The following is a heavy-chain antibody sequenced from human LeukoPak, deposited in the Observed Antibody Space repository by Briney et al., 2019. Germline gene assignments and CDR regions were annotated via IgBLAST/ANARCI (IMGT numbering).Heavy chain of an antibody. D-gene: IGHD2-2*01. V-gene: IGHV1-2*02. CDR2: INPNSGGT. J-gene: IGHJ4*02. Sequence: ASVKVSCKASGYTFTGYYMHWVRQAPRQRLEWMGWINPNSGGTNYAQKFQGRVTMTRDTSISTAYMELSRLRSDDTAVYYCAREACSSTSCFPYSDYWGQGTLVTVSS. CDR1: GYTFTGYY. CDR3: AREACSSTSCFPYSDY.